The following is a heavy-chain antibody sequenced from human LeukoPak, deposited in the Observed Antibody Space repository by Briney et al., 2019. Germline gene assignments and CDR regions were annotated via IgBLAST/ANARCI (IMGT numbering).Heavy chain of an antibody. D-gene: IGHD1/OR15-1a*01. CDR2: IRYDGSNK. Sequence: HPGGSLRLSCAASGFTFDDYAMHWVRQAPGKGLEWVAFIRYDGSNKYYADSVKGRFTISRDNSKNTLYLQMNSLRAEDTAVYYCAKDNNLPPHYYYYMDVWGKGTTVTVSS. V-gene: IGHV3-30*02. CDR1: GFTFDDYA. CDR3: AKDNNLPPHYYYYMDV. J-gene: IGHJ6*03.